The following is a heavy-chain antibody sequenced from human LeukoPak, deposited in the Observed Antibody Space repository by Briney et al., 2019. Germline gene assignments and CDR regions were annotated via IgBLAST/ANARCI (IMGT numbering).Heavy chain of an antibody. Sequence: GGSLRLSCAASGFTVSSNYMSWVRQAPGKGLEWVSVIYSGGSTYYADSVKGRFTISRDNSKNTLYLQMNSLRAEDTALYYCARAAAETGAFRDNWFDPWGQGTLVTVSS. J-gene: IGHJ5*02. CDR2: IYSGGST. D-gene: IGHD6-19*01. CDR1: GFTVSSNY. V-gene: IGHV3-53*05. CDR3: ARAAAETGAFRDNWFDP.